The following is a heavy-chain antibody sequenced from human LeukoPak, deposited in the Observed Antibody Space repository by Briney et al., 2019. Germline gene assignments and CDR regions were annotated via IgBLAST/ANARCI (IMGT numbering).Heavy chain of an antibody. CDR1: GGTFSSYA. J-gene: IGHJ4*02. CDR3: ARDRFGTY. D-gene: IGHD3-10*01. CDR2: INPNSGGT. V-gene: IGHV1-2*02. Sequence: ASMKVSCKASGGTFSSYAISWVRQAPGQGLEWMGWINPNSGGTNYAQKFQGRVTMTRDTSISTAYMELSRLRSDDTAVYYCARDRFGTYWGQGTLVTVSS.